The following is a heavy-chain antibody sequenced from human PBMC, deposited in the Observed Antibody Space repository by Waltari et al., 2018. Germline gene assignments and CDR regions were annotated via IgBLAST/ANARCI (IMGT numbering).Heavy chain of an antibody. D-gene: IGHD2-15*01. J-gene: IGHJ6*02. Sequence: QVQLQESGPGLVKPSETLSLTCTVSGGSISSYYWSWIRQPAGKGLEWIGRIYTSGSTNYNPSLKSRGTMSVDTSKNQFSLKLSSVTAADTAVYYCARGYCSGGSCSPIYYYYGMDVWGQGTTVTVSS. CDR2: IYTSGST. CDR3: ARGYCSGGSCSPIYYYYGMDV. CDR1: GGSISSYY. V-gene: IGHV4-4*07.